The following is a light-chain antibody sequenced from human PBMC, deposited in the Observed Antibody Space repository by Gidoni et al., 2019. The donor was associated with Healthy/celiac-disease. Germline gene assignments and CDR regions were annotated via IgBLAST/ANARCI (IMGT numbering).Light chain of an antibody. V-gene: IGKV1-39*01. CDR3: QQSYSTPNT. Sequence: IQLTQSPSSLSASVGDRVTITCRASQSISSYLNWYQQKPGKAPQLLIYAASSLQSGVPSRFSGSGSGTDFTLTISSLQPEDFATYYCQQSYSTPNTFGGGTKVEIK. CDR2: AAS. CDR1: QSISSY. J-gene: IGKJ4*01.